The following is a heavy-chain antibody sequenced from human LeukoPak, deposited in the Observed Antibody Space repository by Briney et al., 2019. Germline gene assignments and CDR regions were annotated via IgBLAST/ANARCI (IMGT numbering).Heavy chain of an antibody. CDR2: ISSSSSTI. D-gene: IGHD3-3*01. Sequence: PGGSLRLSCAASGFTFSSYCMNWVRQAPGKGLEWVSYISSSSSTIYYADSVKGRFTISRDNAKNSLYLQMNSLRAEDTAVYYCARTYDFWSGYSYYFDYWGQGTLVTVSS. V-gene: IGHV3-48*04. CDR3: ARTYDFWSGYSYYFDY. J-gene: IGHJ4*02. CDR1: GFTFSSYC.